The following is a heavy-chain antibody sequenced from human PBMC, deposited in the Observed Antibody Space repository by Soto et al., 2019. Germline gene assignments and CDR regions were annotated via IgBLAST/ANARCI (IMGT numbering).Heavy chain of an antibody. V-gene: IGHV3-23*01. CDR2: YGGSGGST. CDR1: GFSFSTYG. J-gene: IGHJ6*03. Sequence: DVQLLESGGGLAQRGGSLRLSCAASGFSFSTYGMTWVRQAPGKGLEWVSYGGSGGSTYYADSVKGRFTISRDNSKNTLYLQINSLRAEDTAVYYCVKFRVRAYHYSYMDVWGNGTTVTVSS. CDR3: VKFRVRAYHYSYMDV.